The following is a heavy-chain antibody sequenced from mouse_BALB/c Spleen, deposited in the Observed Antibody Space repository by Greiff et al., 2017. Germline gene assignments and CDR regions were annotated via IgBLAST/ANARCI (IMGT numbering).Heavy chain of an antibody. CDR3: ASLYAMDY. V-gene: IGHV1-63*02. J-gene: IGHJ4*01. Sequence: VHLVESGAELVRPGTSVKISCKASGYTFTNYWLGWVKQRPGHGLEWIGDIYPGGGYTNYNEKFKGKATLTADTSSSTAYMQLSSLTSEDSAVYFCASLYAMDYWGQGTSVTVSS. CDR2: IYPGGGYT. CDR1: GYTFTNYW.